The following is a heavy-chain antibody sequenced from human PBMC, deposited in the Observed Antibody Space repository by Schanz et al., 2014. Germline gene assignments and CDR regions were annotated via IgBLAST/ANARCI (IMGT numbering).Heavy chain of an antibody. V-gene: IGHV1-8*01. J-gene: IGHJ4*02. CDR1: GYTFTSYD. CDR2: MNSKTGNT. D-gene: IGHD2-2*01. CDR3: ARGGFFDSTSFDS. Sequence: QVQLVQSGAEVKKPGASVKVSCKASGYTFTSYDINWVRQATGQGLEWMGWMNSKTGNTGYAQRFQGRVTMTRNTSITTAYLELSSLRSGDTAVYYCARGGFFDSTSFDSWGQGTLVTVSS.